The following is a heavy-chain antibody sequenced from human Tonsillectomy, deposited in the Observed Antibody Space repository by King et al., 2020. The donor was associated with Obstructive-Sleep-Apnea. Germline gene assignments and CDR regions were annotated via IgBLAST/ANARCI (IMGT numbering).Heavy chain of an antibody. D-gene: IGHD1-26*01. CDR1: GGSISSGDYY. Sequence: QLQESGPGLVKPSQTLSLTCTVSGGSISSGDYYWSWIRQPPGKGLEWIGYIYYSGNTYYNPSLKSRGTISVDTSKNQFSLKLSSVSAADTAVYYCARVVGATGEGYFDYWGQGTLVTVSS. V-gene: IGHV4-30-4*01. J-gene: IGHJ4*02. CDR2: IYYSGNT. CDR3: ARVVGATGEGYFDY.